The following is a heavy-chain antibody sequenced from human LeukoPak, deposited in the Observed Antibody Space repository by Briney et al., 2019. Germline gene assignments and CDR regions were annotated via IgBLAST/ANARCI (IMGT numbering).Heavy chain of an antibody. CDR3: ARAPGYLCSSSTCYESLSFDY. J-gene: IGHJ4*02. Sequence: ASVKVSCKASGYTFTGYYMHWVRQAPGQGLEWMGWINPNSGGTNYAQKFQGRVTMTRDTPISTAYMELSRLRSDDTAVYYCARAPGYLCSSSTCYESLSFDYWGQGTLVTVSS. D-gene: IGHD2-15*01. V-gene: IGHV1-2*02. CDR2: INPNSGGT. CDR1: GYTFTGYY.